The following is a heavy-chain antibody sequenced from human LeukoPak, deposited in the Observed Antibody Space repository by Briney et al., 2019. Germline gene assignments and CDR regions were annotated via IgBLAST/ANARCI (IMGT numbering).Heavy chain of an antibody. D-gene: IGHD6-6*01. CDR3: ARESFAARWD. CDR1: GFTFSSYW. V-gene: IGHV3-7*01. CDR2: IKQDGSQK. Sequence: SGGSLRLSCAAYGFTFSSYWMSWVRQAPGKGLEWVANIKQDGSQKSYVDSVKGRFTISRDNANNLLYLQMNSLRAVDTAVYYCARESFAARWDWGQGTLVTVSS. J-gene: IGHJ4*02.